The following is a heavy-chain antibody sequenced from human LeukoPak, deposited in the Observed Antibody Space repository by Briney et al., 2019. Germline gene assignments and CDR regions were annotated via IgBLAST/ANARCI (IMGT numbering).Heavy chain of an antibody. CDR3: ASPAVHGDAFDI. CDR1: GGTFNSYA. CDR2: IIPIFGTA. J-gene: IGHJ3*02. D-gene: IGHD6-25*01. Sequence: SVKVSCKASGGTFNSYAISWVRQAPGQGLEWMGGIIPIFGTANYAQKFQGRVTITADESTSTAYMELSSLRSEDTAVYYCASPAVHGDAFDIWGQGTMVTVSS. V-gene: IGHV1-69*01.